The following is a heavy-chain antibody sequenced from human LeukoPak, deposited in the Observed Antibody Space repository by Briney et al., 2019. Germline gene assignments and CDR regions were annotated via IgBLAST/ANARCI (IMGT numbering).Heavy chain of an antibody. D-gene: IGHD3-3*01. CDR2: ISYDGSKK. Sequence: GGSLRLSCAASGFTFSSYAMHWVRQAPGKGLEWVAVISYDGSKKYYADSVKGRFTISRDNSKNTLYLQMNSLRAEDTAVYYCAKVAIFGVVAAYYFDYWGQGTLVTVSS. CDR1: GFTFSSYA. V-gene: IGHV3-30-3*01. CDR3: AKVAIFGVVAAYYFDY. J-gene: IGHJ4*02.